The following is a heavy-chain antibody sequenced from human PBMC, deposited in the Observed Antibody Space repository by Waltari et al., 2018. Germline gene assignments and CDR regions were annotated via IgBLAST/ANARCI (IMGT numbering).Heavy chain of an antibody. Sequence: QVQLVESGGGVVLPGGALRLSCKASGVIFSRQDMNWVRQAPGMGLEWVSLICFDGGQKFYADTVKGRFTVSRDNSRDTLYLHMESLRSGDTATYFCATQASISSPSFWGRGTLVTVSS. D-gene: IGHD3-16*02. CDR1: GVIFSRQD. J-gene: IGHJ4*02. CDR2: ICFDGGQK. CDR3: ATQASISSPSF. V-gene: IGHV3-30*02.